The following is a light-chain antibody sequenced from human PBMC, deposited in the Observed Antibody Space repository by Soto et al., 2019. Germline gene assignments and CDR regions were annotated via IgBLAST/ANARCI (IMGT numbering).Light chain of an antibody. V-gene: IGKV3-20*01. J-gene: IGKJ3*01. CDR1: QSVSSSY. CDR2: GAS. Sequence: EIVLTQSPGTLSLSPGERATLSCRASQSVSSSYLAWYQQKPGQAPRLLIYGASSRATGIPDRFSGSGSGTDFTLTISRLEAEDFAVYYCQQYGSSPPRFTCGPGTKVDIK. CDR3: QQYGSSPPRFT.